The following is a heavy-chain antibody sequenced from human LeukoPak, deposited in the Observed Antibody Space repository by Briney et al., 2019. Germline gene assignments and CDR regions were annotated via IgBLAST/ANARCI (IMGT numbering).Heavy chain of an antibody. CDR1: GGSFSGYY. V-gene: IGHV4-34*01. Sequence: SETLSLTCAVYGGSFSGYYWSWIRQPPGKGLEWIGEINHSGSTNYNPSLKSRVNISIDTSKNQFSLRSTSVTAADTAVYYCARGAPSPVLWFGELLGLDYYYMDVWGKGTTVTISS. D-gene: IGHD3-10*01. CDR3: ARGAPSPVLWFGELLGLDYYYMDV. CDR2: INHSGST. J-gene: IGHJ6*03.